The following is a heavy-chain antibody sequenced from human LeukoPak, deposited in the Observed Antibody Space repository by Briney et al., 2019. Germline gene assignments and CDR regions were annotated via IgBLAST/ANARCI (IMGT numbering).Heavy chain of an antibody. CDR3: ARDAPSPSGYPY. CDR1: GFTFSSYW. D-gene: IGHD3-22*01. CDR2: IYSGGST. V-gene: IGHV3-53*01. J-gene: IGHJ4*02. Sequence: GGSLRLSCAASGFTFSSYWMSWVRQAPGKGLEWVSVIYSGGSTYYADSVKGRFTISRDNSKNTLYLQMNSLRAEDTAVYYCARDAPSPSGYPYWGQGTLVTVSS.